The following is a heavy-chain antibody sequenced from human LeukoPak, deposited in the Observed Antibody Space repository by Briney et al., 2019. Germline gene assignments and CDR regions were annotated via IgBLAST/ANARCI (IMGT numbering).Heavy chain of an antibody. CDR2: ISETGRTT. CDR1: GFRFGAYA. D-gene: IGHD2-21*02. CDR3: AKDHDNTDYYYYFDS. V-gene: IGHV3-23*01. J-gene: IGHJ4*02. Sequence: PGGSLRLSCAASGFRFGAYAMSWVRLAPGKGLEWVSGISETGRTTSYTDSVKGRFTISRDNSKNTLHLQMNRLRAGDTALYYCAKDHDNTDYYYYFDSWGQGTLVTVSS.